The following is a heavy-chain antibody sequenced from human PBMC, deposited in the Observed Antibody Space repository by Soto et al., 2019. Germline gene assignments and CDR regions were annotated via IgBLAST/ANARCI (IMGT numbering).Heavy chain of an antibody. CDR1: GFTFSSYA. D-gene: IGHD6-19*01. CDR2: ISYDGSNK. V-gene: IGHV3-30-3*01. CDR3: ARGIAVAVGMDV. Sequence: LRLSCAASGFTFSSYAMHWVRQAPGKGLEWVAVISYDGSNKYYADFVKGRFTISRDNSKNTLYLQMNSLRAEDTAVYYCARGIAVAVGMDVWGQGTTVTVSS. J-gene: IGHJ6*02.